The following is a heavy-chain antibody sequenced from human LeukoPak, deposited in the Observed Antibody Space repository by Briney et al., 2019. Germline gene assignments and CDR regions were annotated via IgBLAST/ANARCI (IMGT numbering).Heavy chain of an antibody. CDR1: GGSISSGGYS. CDR3: ARQDTAMVYFDY. J-gene: IGHJ4*02. V-gene: IGHV4-30-2*01. D-gene: IGHD5-18*01. Sequence: SQTLSLTCAVSGGSISSGGYSWSWVRQPPGKGLEWIGEIYHSGSTNYNPSLKSRVTISVDKSNNQFSLKLSSVTAADTAVYYCARQDTAMVYFDYWGQGSLVTVSS. CDR2: IYHSGST.